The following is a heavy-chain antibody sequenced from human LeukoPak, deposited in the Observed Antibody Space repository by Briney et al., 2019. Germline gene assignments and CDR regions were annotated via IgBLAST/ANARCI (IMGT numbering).Heavy chain of an antibody. CDR3: AATLIAATFDY. CDR1: GGSISSYY. J-gene: IGHJ4*02. V-gene: IGHV4-59*01. D-gene: IGHD6-25*01. CDR2: IYYSGST. Sequence: SETLSLTCTVSGGSISSYYWSWIRQPPGKGLEWIGYIYYSGSTNYNPSLKSRVTISVDTSKNQFSLKLSSVTAADTAVYYCAATLIAATFDYWGRGTLVTVSS.